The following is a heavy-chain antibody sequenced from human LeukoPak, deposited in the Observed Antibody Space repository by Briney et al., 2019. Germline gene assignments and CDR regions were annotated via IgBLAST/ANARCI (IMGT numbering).Heavy chain of an antibody. CDR2: IYYSGST. Sequence: SETLSLTCTVSGGSISSSSYCWGWIRQPPGKGLEWIGSIYYSGSTYYNPSLKSRVTISVDTSKNQFSLKLSSVTAADTAVYYCARGYQLLSNYWGQGTLVTVSS. CDR1: GGSISSSSYC. CDR3: ARGYQLLSNY. J-gene: IGHJ4*02. D-gene: IGHD2-2*01. V-gene: IGHV4-39*07.